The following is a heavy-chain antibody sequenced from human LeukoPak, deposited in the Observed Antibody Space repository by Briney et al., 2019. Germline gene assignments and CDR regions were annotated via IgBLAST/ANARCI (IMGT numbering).Heavy chain of an antibody. D-gene: IGHD2-8*01. Sequence: GGSLRLSCAAAGFTFSTYWMTWVSQAPGKGMEWVANIKEDGSEKYYLDSVKGRFTISRDNAKNSLYLQMNSLRAEDTAVYYYAKPIMGGAFDIWGQGTMATVSS. CDR1: GFTFSTYW. V-gene: IGHV3-7*01. CDR3: AKPIMGGAFDI. CDR2: IKEDGSEK. J-gene: IGHJ3*02.